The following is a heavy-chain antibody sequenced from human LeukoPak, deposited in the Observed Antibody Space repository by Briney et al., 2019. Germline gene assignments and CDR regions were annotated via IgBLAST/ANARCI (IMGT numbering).Heavy chain of an antibody. CDR3: ARSYSYFYYGMDV. V-gene: IGHV3-30-3*01. CDR1: GFTFSTYT. J-gene: IGHJ6*02. Sequence: GGSLRPSCAASGFTFSTYTVHWVRQAPGKGLEWVAVLSYDGGNKYYAESVKGRFTISRDNSKDTLYLEMDTLRAEDTAAYYCARSYSYFYYGMDVWGQGTTVTVSS. CDR2: LSYDGGNK.